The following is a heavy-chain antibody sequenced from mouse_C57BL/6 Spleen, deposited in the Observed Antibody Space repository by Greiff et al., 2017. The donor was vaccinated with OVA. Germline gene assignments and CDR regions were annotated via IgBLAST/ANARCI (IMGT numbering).Heavy chain of an antibody. J-gene: IGHJ1*03. D-gene: IGHD2-5*01. Sequence: QVQLQQSGPELVKPGASVKISCKASGYSFTSYYIHWVKQRPGQGLEWIGWIYPGRGNTRYHEKCKGKAPLTADTSSSSSYMQLSSLTSEHSAVYYCARGDSNYEYFDVWGTGTTVTVSS. CDR1: GYSFTSYY. CDR3: ARGDSNYEYFDV. V-gene: IGHV1-66*01. CDR2: IYPGRGNT.